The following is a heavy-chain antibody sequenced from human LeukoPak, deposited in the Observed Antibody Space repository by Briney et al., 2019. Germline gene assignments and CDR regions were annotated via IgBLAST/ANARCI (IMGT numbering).Heavy chain of an antibody. CDR2: IYTSGST. V-gene: IGHV4-4*07. D-gene: IGHD6-19*01. CDR1: GGSISSYY. Sequence: SETLSLTCTVSGGSISSYYWSWIRQPAGKGLEWIGRIYTSGSTNYNPSLKSRVTISVAKSKNQFSLKLSSVTAADTAVYYCARGYSSSFDYWGQGTLVTVSS. CDR3: ARGYSSSFDY. J-gene: IGHJ4*02.